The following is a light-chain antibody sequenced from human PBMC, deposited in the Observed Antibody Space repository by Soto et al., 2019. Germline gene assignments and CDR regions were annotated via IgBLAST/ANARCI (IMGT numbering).Light chain of an antibody. V-gene: IGKV3-20*01. Sequence: EIELTQSPGTLSLSLGERATISCRASHSFSSSYLAWYQQKPGQPPRLLIYGASSRATGIPDRFSGSGSGTDFTLTIGRLEPEDFAVYYCQQYGNSPGTFGQGTKVDIK. J-gene: IGKJ1*01. CDR1: HSFSSSY. CDR2: GAS. CDR3: QQYGNSPGT.